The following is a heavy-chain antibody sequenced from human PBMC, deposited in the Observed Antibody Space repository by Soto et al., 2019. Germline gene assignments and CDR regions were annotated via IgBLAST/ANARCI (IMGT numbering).Heavy chain of an antibody. Sequence: GASVKVSCKASGYTFTIYGIIWVRQAPGQGLEWMGWISAYNGNTNYAQKLQGRVTMTTDTSTSTAYMELRSLRSDDTAVYYCARDRAYGTVTTFDIWGQGTMVTVSS. D-gene: IGHD4-17*01. CDR1: GYTFTIYG. CDR2: ISAYNGNT. J-gene: IGHJ3*02. CDR3: ARDRAYGTVTTFDI. V-gene: IGHV1-18*01.